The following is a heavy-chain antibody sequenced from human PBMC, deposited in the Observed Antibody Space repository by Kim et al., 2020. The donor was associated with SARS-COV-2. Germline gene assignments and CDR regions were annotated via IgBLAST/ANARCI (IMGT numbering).Heavy chain of an antibody. CDR1: GFTFSSYS. D-gene: IGHD3-9*01. Sequence: GGSLRLSCAASGFTFSSYSMNWVRQAPGKGLEWVSYISSSSSTIYYADSVKGRFTISRDNAKNSLYLQMNSLRDEDTAVYYCARVLRTYYDTWFDPWGQGTLVTVSS. CDR2: ISSSSSTI. CDR3: ARVLRTYYDTWFDP. V-gene: IGHV3-48*02. J-gene: IGHJ5*02.